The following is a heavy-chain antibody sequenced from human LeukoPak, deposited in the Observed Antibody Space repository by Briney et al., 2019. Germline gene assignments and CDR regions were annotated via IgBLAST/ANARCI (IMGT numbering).Heavy chain of an antibody. J-gene: IGHJ2*01. CDR1: GYTLTELS. CDR2: FDPEDGET. D-gene: IGHD4-11*01. Sequence: GASVKVSCKVSGYTLTELSMHWVRQAPGKGLEWMGGFDPEDGETIYAQKFQGRVTMTEDTSTDTAYMELSSLRSEDTAVYYCATYPAYSNYHWYFDLWGRGTLVTVSS. CDR3: ATYPAYSNYHWYFDL. V-gene: IGHV1-24*01.